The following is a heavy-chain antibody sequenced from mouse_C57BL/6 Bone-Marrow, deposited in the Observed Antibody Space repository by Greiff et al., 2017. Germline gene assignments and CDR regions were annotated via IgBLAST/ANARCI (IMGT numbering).Heavy chain of an antibody. V-gene: IGHV1-4*01. CDR1: GYTFTSYT. J-gene: IGHJ2*01. CDR2: INPSSGYT. CDR3: ATTVVAPFDY. Sequence: QVQLQQSGAELARPGASVKMSCKASGYTFTSYTMHWVKQRPGQGLEWIGYINPSSGYTKYNQKFKDKATLTADKSSSTAYMQLSSLTSEDSAVYYCATTVVAPFDYWGQGTTLTVSS. D-gene: IGHD1-1*01.